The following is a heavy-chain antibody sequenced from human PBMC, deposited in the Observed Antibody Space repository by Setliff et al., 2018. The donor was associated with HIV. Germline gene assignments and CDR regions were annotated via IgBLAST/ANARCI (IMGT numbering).Heavy chain of an antibody. CDR3: ARLTTTYYYDSSAYYHPV. J-gene: IGHJ4*02. CDR1: GGSFSGHY. Sequence: PSETLSLTCAVYGGSFSGHYWSWIRQSPGKGLEWIGEINHSGSTKYNPSLKSRVTISVDTSKNQFSLKLRSVTAADTAVYYCARLTTTYYYDSSAYYHPVWGQGTLVTVSS. V-gene: IGHV4-34*01. D-gene: IGHD3-22*01. CDR2: INHSGST.